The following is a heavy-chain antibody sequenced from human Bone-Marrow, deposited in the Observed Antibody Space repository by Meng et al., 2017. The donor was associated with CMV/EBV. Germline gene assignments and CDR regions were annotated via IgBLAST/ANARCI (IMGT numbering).Heavy chain of an antibody. V-gene: IGHV1-2*02. D-gene: IGHD7-27*01. CDR2: INPDSGAT. CDR3: ARGPATGDFDY. J-gene: IGHJ4*02. Sequence: ASVKVSCKASGYSFTVYYMHWFRQAPGQSLEWMGWINPDSGATKYAQKFQGSVTMARDTSISTAYMELSRLTSVDTAVYYCARGPATGDFDYWGQGTLVTVSS. CDR1: GYSFTVYY.